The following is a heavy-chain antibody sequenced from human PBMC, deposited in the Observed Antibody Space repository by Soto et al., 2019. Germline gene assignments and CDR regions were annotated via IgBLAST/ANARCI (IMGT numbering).Heavy chain of an antibody. Sequence: GESLKISCKGSGYSFTSYWISWVRQMPGKGLEWMGRIDPSDSYTNYSPSFQGHVTISADKSISTAYLQWSSLKASDTAMYYCARRHSSSSAFDPWGHGALVTVSS. D-gene: IGHD6-13*01. J-gene: IGHJ5*02. CDR1: GYSFTSYW. V-gene: IGHV5-10-1*01. CDR3: ARRHSSSSAFDP. CDR2: IDPSDSYT.